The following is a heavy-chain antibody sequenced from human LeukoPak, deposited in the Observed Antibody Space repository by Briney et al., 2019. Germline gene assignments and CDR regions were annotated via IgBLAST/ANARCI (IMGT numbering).Heavy chain of an antibody. V-gene: IGHV1-18*01. CDR2: IITYNGNT. CDR1: GYTFATYG. Sequence: ASVKVSCKASGYTFATYGISWVRQAPGQGLEWMGWIITYNGNTNYAQKFQGRVTMTRDTSISTAYMELSRLRSDDTAVYYCARATRITISGVPGGRYDPWGQGTLVTVSS. J-gene: IGHJ5*02. D-gene: IGHD3-3*01. CDR3: ARATRITISGVPGGRYDP.